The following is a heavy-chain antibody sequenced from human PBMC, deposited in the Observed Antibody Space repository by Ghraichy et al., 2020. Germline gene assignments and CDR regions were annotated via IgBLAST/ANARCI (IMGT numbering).Heavy chain of an antibody. Sequence: SETLSLTCTVSGGSISSSSYYWGWIRQPPGKGLEWIGSIYYSGSTYYNPSLKSRVTISVDTSKNQFSLKLSSVTAADTAVYYCARSRRTYPFDYWGQGTLVTVSS. CDR1: GGSISSSSYY. J-gene: IGHJ4*02. CDR3: ARSRRTYPFDY. V-gene: IGHV4-39*01. D-gene: IGHD2-2*01. CDR2: IYYSGST.